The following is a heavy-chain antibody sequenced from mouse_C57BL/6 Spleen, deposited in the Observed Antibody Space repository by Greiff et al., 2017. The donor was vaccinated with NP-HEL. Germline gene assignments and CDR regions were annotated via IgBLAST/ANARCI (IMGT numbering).Heavy chain of an antibody. CDR1: GFTFSDYG. D-gene: IGHD2-3*01. CDR2: ISSGSSTI. Sequence: EVKVEESGGGLVKPGGSLKLSCAASGFTFSDYGMHWVRQAPEKGLEWVAYISSGSSTIYYADTVKGRFTISRDNAKNTLFLQMTSLRSEDTAMYYCARPDGYYFFDYWGQGTTLTVSS. CDR3: ARPDGYYFFDY. V-gene: IGHV5-17*01. J-gene: IGHJ2*01.